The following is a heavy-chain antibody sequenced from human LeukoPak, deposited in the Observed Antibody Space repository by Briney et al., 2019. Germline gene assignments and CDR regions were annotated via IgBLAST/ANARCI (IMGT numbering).Heavy chain of an antibody. J-gene: IGHJ4*02. CDR2: IKHDGTEK. Sequence: GGSLRLSCAASGFTFSSSWMSWARQAPGKGLEWVANIKHDGTEKYCVDSVKGRFTISRDNAKNALYLQMNSLRAEDTAVYYCAKDLHYGSADYWVQGTLVTVSS. D-gene: IGHD3-10*01. CDR3: AKDLHYGSADY. CDR1: GFTFSSSW. V-gene: IGHV3-7*01.